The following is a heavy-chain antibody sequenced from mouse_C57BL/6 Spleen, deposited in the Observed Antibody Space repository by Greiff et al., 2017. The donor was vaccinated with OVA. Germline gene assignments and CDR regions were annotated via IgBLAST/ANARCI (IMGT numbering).Heavy chain of an antibody. CDR3: AGLRAWFAY. Sequence: DVHLVESGGGLVKPGGSLKLSCAASGFTFSDYGMHWVRQAPEKGLEWVAYISSGSSTIYYADTVKGRFTISRDNAKNTLFLQMTSLRSEDTAMYYCAGLRAWFAYWGQGTLVTVSA. V-gene: IGHV5-17*01. D-gene: IGHD2-4*01. CDR1: GFTFSDYG. CDR2: ISSGSSTI. J-gene: IGHJ3*01.